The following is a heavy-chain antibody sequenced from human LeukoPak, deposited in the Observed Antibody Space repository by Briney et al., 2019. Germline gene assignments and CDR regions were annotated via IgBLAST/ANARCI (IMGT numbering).Heavy chain of an antibody. D-gene: IGHD6-19*01. V-gene: IGHV3-30-3*01. CDR1: GFTFSSYA. CDR3: ARDAHSSGWPRHFVY. Sequence: PGRSLRLSCAASGFTFSSYAMHWVRQAPGKGLEWVAGISYDGSNKYYADSVKGRFTISRDNSKNTLYLQMNSLRAEDTAVYYCARDAHSSGWPRHFVYWGQGTLVSVSS. J-gene: IGHJ4*02. CDR2: ISYDGSNK.